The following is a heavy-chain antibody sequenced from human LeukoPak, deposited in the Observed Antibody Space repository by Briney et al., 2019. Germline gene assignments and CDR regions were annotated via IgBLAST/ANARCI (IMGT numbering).Heavy chain of an antibody. J-gene: IGHJ4*02. CDR3: AREEGSGSYRYY. V-gene: IGHV3-11*01. Sequence: GGSLRLSCSASGFTFSDYYMIWLPQAPGKGLVGVSYISSSGSTIYYAGSVKGRFTISRDNAKNSLYLQMNSLRAEDTAVYYCAREEGSGSYRYYWGQGTLVTVSS. CDR1: GFTFSDYY. D-gene: IGHD3-10*01. CDR2: ISSSGSTI.